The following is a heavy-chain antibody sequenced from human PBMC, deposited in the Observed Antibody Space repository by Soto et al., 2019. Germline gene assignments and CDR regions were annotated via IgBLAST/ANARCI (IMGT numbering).Heavy chain of an antibody. J-gene: IGHJ5*02. D-gene: IGHD5-18*01. CDR3: ARAQVSGYRDWSIDP. V-gene: IGHV3-33*01. CDR2: IWYDGSNK. Sequence: HVQLVESGGGVVQPGRSLRLSCAASGFTFSSYGMHWVRQAPGKGLEWVAVIWYDGSNKYYADSVKGRFTISRDNSKNTLYLQMNSLRAEDTAVYYCARAQVSGYRDWSIDPWGQGTLVTVSS. CDR1: GFTFSSYG.